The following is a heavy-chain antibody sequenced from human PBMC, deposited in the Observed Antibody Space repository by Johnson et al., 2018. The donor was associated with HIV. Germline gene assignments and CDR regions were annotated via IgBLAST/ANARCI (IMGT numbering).Heavy chain of an antibody. CDR1: GFTFSSYG. CDR2: VTGTGGDT. CDR3: ASQVRGLRLGVDAFDI. V-gene: IGHV3-23*04. Sequence: VQLVESGGGLVKPGGSLRLSCAASGFTFSSYGMSWVRQAPGKGLEWVSGVTGTGGDTYYAESVKGRFTISRDNSKNTLYLQRNKLRAEDTAVYFCASQVRGLRLGVDAFDIWGQGTMVTVSS. J-gene: IGHJ3*02. D-gene: IGHD3-16*01.